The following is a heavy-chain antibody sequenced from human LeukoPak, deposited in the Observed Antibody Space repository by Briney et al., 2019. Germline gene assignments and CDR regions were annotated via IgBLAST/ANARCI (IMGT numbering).Heavy chain of an antibody. Sequence: GGSLRLSCAASGFTVSSNYMSWVRQAPGKGLEWVSVIYSGGSTYYADSVKGRFTISRDNAKNSLYLHMNSLTVEDTAVYYCSRDPRHSDYWGQGTLVTVSS. CDR2: IYSGGST. V-gene: IGHV3-53*01. J-gene: IGHJ4*02. CDR1: GFTVSSNY. CDR3: SRDPRHSDY.